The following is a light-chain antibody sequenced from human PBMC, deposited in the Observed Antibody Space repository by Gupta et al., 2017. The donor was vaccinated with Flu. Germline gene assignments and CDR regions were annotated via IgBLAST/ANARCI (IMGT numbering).Light chain of an antibody. CDR1: SNDVGAYNY. CDR3: CSYAGSYTHWV. V-gene: IGLV2-11*01. J-gene: IGLJ3*02. Sequence: QSALTQPRSVSGSPGQSVTVSCPGTSNDVGAYNYVSWYQQHPGKAPKLMIYDVTKRPSGVPDRFSGSKSGNTASLTISGLQAEDEADYYCCSYAGSYTHWVFGGGTKLTVL. CDR2: DVT.